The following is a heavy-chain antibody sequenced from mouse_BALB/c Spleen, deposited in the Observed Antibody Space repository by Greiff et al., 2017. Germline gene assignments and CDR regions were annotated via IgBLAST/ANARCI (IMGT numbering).Heavy chain of an antibody. V-gene: IGHV5-12-2*01. CDR1: GFTFSSYT. CDR3: ARRYQGAMDY. CDR2: ISNGGGST. Sequence: EVMSVESGGGLVQPGGFLKLSRAASGFTFSSYTMSRVRQTPEKRLEWVAYISNGGGSTYYPDTVKGRFTISRDNAKNTLYLQMSSLKSEDTAMYYCARRYQGAMDYWGQGTSVTVSS. D-gene: IGHD2-12*01. J-gene: IGHJ4*01.